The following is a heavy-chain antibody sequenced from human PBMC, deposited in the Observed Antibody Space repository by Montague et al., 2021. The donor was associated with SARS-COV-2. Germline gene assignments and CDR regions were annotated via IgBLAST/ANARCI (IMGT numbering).Heavy chain of an antibody. J-gene: IGHJ5*02. V-gene: IGHV4-39*01. CDR3: ARLTTSGSIA. D-gene: IGHD6-19*01. CDR2: IFYRGNT. Sequence: ETLSLTCTVSGGSISSSSYYWGWIRQPPGKGLEWIGSIFYRGNTHYNASLKSRVTVSVDTSKNQFSLNLTSVTAADTALYYCARLTTSGSIAWGQGTLVTVSS. CDR1: GGSISSSSYY.